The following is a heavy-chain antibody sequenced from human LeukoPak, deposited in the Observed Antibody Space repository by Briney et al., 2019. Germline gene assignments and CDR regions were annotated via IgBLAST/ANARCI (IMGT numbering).Heavy chain of an antibody. J-gene: IGHJ4*02. D-gene: IGHD6-19*01. CDR1: GGSFSGYY. V-gene: IGHV4-34*01. CDR3: ARHRTAVAGPHDY. Sequence: SETLSLTCAVYGGSFSGYYWSWIRQPPGKGLEWIGEINHSGSTNYNPSLKSRVTISVDTSKNQFSLKLSSVTAADTAVYYCARHRTAVAGPHDYWGQGTLVTVSS. CDR2: INHSGST.